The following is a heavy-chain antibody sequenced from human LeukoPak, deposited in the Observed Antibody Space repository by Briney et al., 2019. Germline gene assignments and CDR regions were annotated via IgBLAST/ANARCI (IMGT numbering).Heavy chain of an antibody. J-gene: IGHJ6*02. CDR2: IYYSGST. CDR1: GGSISSSSYY. CDR3: ASGGSTRLDV. V-gene: IGHV4-39*01. D-gene: IGHD3-10*01. Sequence: SETLSLTCTVSGGSISSSSYYWGWIRQPPGKGLERIGSIYYSGSTYYNPSLKSRVTISVDTSKNQFSLKLSSVTAADTAVYYCASGGSTRLDVWGQGTTVTVSS.